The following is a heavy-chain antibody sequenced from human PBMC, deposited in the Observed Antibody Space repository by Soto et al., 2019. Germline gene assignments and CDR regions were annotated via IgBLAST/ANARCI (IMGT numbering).Heavy chain of an antibody. CDR2: ISFDENSK. Sequence: QVQLVESGGGVVQPGRSLRLSCVASGYTFSSYAVHWVRQAPGKGLEWVAVISFDENSKSYADFAKGRFTVSRDDAKSTLYLQMNSLKIEDTAVYYCAKDTSGLNGDIYYGLDAWGQGTTVTVSS. J-gene: IGHJ6*02. D-gene: IGHD4-17*01. V-gene: IGHV3-30*18. CDR1: GYTFSSYA. CDR3: AKDTSGLNGDIYYGLDA.